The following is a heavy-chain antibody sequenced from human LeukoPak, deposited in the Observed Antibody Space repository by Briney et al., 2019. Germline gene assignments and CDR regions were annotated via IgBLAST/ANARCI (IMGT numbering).Heavy chain of an antibody. CDR1: GYTFTGYY. CDR2: INPNSGGT. D-gene: IGHD6-19*01. V-gene: IGHV1-2*02. J-gene: IGHJ4*02. Sequence: APVKVSCKASGYTFTGYYMHWVRQAPGQGLEWMGWINPNSGGTNYAQKFQGRVTMTRDTSISTAYMELSRLRSDDTAVYYCAREGSGMSGADYWGQGTLVTVSS. CDR3: AREGSGMSGADY.